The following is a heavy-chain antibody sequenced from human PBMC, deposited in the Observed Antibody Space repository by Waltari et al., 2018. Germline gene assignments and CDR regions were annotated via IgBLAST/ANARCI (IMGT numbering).Heavy chain of an antibody. CDR2: INHSGRT. J-gene: IGHJ6*03. D-gene: IGHD3-10*01. V-gene: IGHV4-34*01. CDR1: GGSFSGYY. CDR3: ARRYYGSGSYTSSYYMDV. Sequence: QVQLQQWGAGLLKPSETLSLTCAVYGGSFSGYYWSWIRQPPGKGLEWIGEINHSGRTNYNPSLKSRVTISVDTSKNQFSLKLSSVTAADTAVYYCARRYYGSGSYTSSYYMDVWGKGTTVTVSS.